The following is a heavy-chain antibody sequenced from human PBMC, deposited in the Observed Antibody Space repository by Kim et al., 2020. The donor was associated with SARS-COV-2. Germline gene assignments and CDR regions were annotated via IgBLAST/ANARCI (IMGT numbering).Heavy chain of an antibody. Sequence: ASVKVSCKASGYTLTTYYMHWVRQAPGQGLDWMGVINPSGGSTGYAQKFQGRVTMTRDTSTSTVYMEVSSLRSEDTAVYYCARVEVRGYSGYDFIFDYWGQGTLVTVSS. CDR3: ARVEVRGYSGYDFIFDY. D-gene: IGHD5-12*01. CDR1: GYTLTTYY. J-gene: IGHJ4*02. CDR2: INPSGGST. V-gene: IGHV1-46*01.